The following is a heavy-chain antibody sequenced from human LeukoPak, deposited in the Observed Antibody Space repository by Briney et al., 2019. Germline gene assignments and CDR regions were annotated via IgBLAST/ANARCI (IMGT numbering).Heavy chain of an antibody. D-gene: IGHD6-13*01. V-gene: IGHV3-30*04. CDR2: ISYDGSNK. CDR3: ARSGSSWPYYYYYYMDV. CDR1: GFTFSSYA. Sequence: GGSLRLSCAASGFTFSSYAMHWVRQAPGKGLEWVAVISYDGSNKYYADSVKGRFTISRDNSKNTLYLQMNSLRAEDTAVYYCARSGSSWPYYYYYYMDVWGKGTTVTVSS. J-gene: IGHJ6*03.